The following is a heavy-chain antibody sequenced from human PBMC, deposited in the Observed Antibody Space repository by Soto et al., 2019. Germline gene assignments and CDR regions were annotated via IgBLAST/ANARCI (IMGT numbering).Heavy chain of an antibody. Sequence: GXSVKVSCKASVYTFTGYYMHWVRQAPGQGLEWMGWINPNSGGTNYAQKFQGRVTMTRDTSISTAYMELSRLRSDDTAVYYCARDLGRGYCSSTSCSPFFDYWGQGTLVTGSS. CDR3: ARDLGRGYCSSTSCSPFFDY. D-gene: IGHD2-2*01. CDR1: VYTFTGYY. V-gene: IGHV1-2*02. J-gene: IGHJ4*02. CDR2: INPNSGGT.